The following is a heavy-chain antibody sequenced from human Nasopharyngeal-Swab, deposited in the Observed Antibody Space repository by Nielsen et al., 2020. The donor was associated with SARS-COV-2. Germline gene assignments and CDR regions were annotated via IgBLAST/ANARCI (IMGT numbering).Heavy chain of an antibody. V-gene: IGHV4-61*01. CDR2: IYYSGST. CDR3: ARGQLLLYYYYGMDV. D-gene: IGHD2-15*01. Sequence: SETLSLTCTVSGGSVSSGRYYWSWIRQPPGKGLEWIGYIYYSGSTNYNPSLKSRVTISVDTSKNQFSLKLSSVTAADTAVYYCARGQLLLYYYYGMDVWGQGTTVTVSS. J-gene: IGHJ6*02. CDR1: GGSVSSGRYY.